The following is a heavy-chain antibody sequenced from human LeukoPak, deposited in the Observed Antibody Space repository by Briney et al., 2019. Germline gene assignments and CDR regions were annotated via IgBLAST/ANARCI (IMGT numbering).Heavy chain of an antibody. V-gene: IGHV4-39*01. CDR3: ARHEYSGSYYPFDY. Sequence: SETLSLTCTVSGGSISSSSYYWGWIRQPPGKGLEWIGSIYYSGGTYYNPSLKSRVTISVDTSKNQFSLKLSSVTAADTAVYYCARHEYSGSYYPFDYWGQGTLVTVSS. CDR1: GGSISSSSYY. J-gene: IGHJ4*02. D-gene: IGHD1-26*01. CDR2: IYYSGGT.